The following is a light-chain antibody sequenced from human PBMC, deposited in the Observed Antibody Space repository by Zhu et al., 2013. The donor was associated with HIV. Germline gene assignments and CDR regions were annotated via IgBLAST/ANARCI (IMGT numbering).Light chain of an antibody. J-gene: IGKJ2*01. CDR1: QSVSIN. V-gene: IGKV3-15*01. Sequence: PGEAVTLSCRASQSVSINLAWYQQRPGQAPRLLIYRASTRATGVPARFSGSGSGTEFTLTISSLQSEDSAVYFCQQYDNWPPYTFGQGTKLEIK. CDR3: QQYDNWPPYT. CDR2: RAS.